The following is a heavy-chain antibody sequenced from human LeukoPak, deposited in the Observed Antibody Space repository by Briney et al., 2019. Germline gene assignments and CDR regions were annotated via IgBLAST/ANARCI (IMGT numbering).Heavy chain of an antibody. CDR3: ARVRYYYDSSGYVPPYYFDY. CDR1: GYTFTSYG. V-gene: IGHV1-18*01. J-gene: IGHJ4*02. D-gene: IGHD3-22*01. CDR2: ISAYNGNT. Sequence: ASVKVSCKASGYTFTSYGISWVRQAPGQGLEWMGWISAYNGNTNYAQKLQGRVTMTTDTSTSTAYMELSSLRSEDTAVYYCARVRYYYDSSGYVPPYYFDYWGQGTLVTVSS.